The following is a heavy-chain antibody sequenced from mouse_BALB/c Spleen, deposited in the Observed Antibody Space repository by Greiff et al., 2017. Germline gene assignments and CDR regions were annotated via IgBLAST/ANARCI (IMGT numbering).Heavy chain of an antibody. Sequence: DVKLQESGPGLVKPSQSLSLTCSVTGYSITSGYYWNWIRQFPGNKLEWMGYISYDGSNNYNPSLKNRISITRDTSKNQFFLKLNSVTTEDTATYYCAGRYDVDDYWGQGTTLTVSS. CDR3: AGRYDVDDY. V-gene: IGHV3-6*02. D-gene: IGHD2-14*01. CDR2: ISYDGSN. CDR1: GYSITSGYY. J-gene: IGHJ2*01.